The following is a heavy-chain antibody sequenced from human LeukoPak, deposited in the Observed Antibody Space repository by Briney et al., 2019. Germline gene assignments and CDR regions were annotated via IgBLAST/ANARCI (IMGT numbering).Heavy chain of an antibody. V-gene: IGHV3-7*01. CDR1: GFTFSSYW. J-gene: IGHJ4*02. Sequence: GGSLRLSCAASGFTFSSYWMSWVRQAPGKGLEWVANIKQDGSEKYYVDSVKGRFTISRDNSKNTLYLQMNSLRAEDTAVYYCAKPSYYDSGENYFDYWGQGTLVTVSS. CDR3: AKPSYYDSGENYFDY. D-gene: IGHD3-22*01. CDR2: IKQDGSEK.